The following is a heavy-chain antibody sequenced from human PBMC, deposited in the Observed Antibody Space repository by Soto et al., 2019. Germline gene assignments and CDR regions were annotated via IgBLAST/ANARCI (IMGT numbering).Heavy chain of an antibody. V-gene: IGHV5-51*01. Sequence: PGESLKISCKGSGYTFTNYWIVWVRQMPGKGLEWMGIIYPGDSDTKYNPSFQGQVTISADKSITTTYLQWSSLKASDTAIYYCAASIFYYGMDVWGQGTTVTVS. J-gene: IGHJ6*02. CDR1: GYTFTNYW. CDR3: AASIFYYGMDV. CDR2: IYPGDSDT.